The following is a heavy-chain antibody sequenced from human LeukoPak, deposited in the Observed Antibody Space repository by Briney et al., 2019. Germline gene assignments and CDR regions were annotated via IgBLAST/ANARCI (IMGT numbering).Heavy chain of an antibody. CDR2: MNPNSGNT. Sequence: GASVKVSCKASGYTFTSYDINWVRQATGQGLEWMGWMNPNSGNTGYAQKFQGRVTMTTDTSTSTAYMELRSLRSDDTAVYYCARDRLLWFGESQYWGQGTLVTVSS. J-gene: IGHJ4*02. D-gene: IGHD3-10*01. CDR1: GYTFTSYD. CDR3: ARDRLLWFGESQY. V-gene: IGHV1-8*01.